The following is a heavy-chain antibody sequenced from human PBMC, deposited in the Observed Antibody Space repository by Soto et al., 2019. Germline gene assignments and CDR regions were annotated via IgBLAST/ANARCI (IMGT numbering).Heavy chain of an antibody. CDR3: ARRMRYSGYDVEVDYYYYYGMDV. J-gene: IGHJ6*02. Sequence: PGESLKISCKGSGYSFTSYWIGWVRQMPGKGLEWMGIIYPGDSDTRYSPSFQGQVTISADKSISTAYLQWSSLKASDTAMYYCARRMRYSGYDVEVDYYYYYGMDVWGQGTTVTVSS. CDR2: IYPGDSDT. D-gene: IGHD5-12*01. CDR1: GYSFTSYW. V-gene: IGHV5-51*01.